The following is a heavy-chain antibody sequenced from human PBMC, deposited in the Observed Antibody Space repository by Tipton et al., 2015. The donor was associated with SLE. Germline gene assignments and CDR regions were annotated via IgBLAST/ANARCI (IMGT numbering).Heavy chain of an antibody. CDR3: ATELFRGYTSGWGPDY. CDR1: GDSITRSDCY. Sequence: TLSLTCTVSGDSITRSDCYWGWIRQPPGKGLEWIGNIYYSGSPYYNPSLKSRVTISVDTSKNQFSLRLTSVTAADTAVYYCATELFRGYTSGWGPDYWGQGTLVTVSS. D-gene: IGHD6-19*01. CDR2: IYYSGSP. J-gene: IGHJ4*02. V-gene: IGHV4-39*07.